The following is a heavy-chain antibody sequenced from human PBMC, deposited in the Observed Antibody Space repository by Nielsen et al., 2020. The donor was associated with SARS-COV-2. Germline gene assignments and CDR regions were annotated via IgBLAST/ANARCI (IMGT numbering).Heavy chain of an antibody. CDR2: ISSTGGTM. Sequence: GESLKISCAASGFTFSRYEMIWVRQTPGKGLEWISYISSTGGTMYYTDSVKGRFAISRENVKDSLFLEMNDLRAGDAAVYYCARGYHMGAWGQGTTVIVSS. D-gene: IGHD2-2*01. CDR3: ARGYHMGA. CDR1: GFTFSRYE. J-gene: IGHJ6*02. V-gene: IGHV3-48*03.